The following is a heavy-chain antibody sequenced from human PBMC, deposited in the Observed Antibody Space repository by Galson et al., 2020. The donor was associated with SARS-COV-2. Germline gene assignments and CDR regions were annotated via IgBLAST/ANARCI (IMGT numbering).Heavy chain of an antibody. D-gene: IGHD6-13*01. J-gene: IGHJ6*02. CDR2: ISYDGSNK. CDR3: VKGGGPPERIAAEGTSSYYGMDV. Sequence: GESLKISCEASGFMFSAYAMNWVRQAPGKGLEWVAIISYDGSNKYYADSVKGRFTISRDSDENTLYLQMNSLSADDTSVYYCVKGGGPPERIAAEGTSSYYGMDVWGQGTTVTVS. V-gene: IGHV3-30*18. CDR1: GFMFSAYA.